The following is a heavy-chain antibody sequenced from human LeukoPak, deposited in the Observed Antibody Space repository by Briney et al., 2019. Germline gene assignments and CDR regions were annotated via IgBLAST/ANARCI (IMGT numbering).Heavy chain of an antibody. CDR3: ARDARYYDSSGYYYWFDP. Sequence: SETLSLTCTVSGDSISSGDYYWTWIRQPPGKGLEWIGYIYFTGTTYYNPSLKSRVTISVDTSKNQFSLKLSSVTAADTAVYYCARDARYYDSSGYYYWFDPWGQGTLVTVSS. D-gene: IGHD3-22*01. V-gene: IGHV4-30-4*02. J-gene: IGHJ5*02. CDR2: IYFTGTT. CDR1: GDSISSGDYY.